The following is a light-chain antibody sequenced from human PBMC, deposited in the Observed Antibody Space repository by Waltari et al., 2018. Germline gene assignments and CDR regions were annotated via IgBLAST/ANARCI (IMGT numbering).Light chain of an antibody. J-gene: IGKJ1*01. V-gene: IGKV3-15*01. CDR1: QSVRNN. CDR2: GAS. CDR3: QQYNNWPPWT. Sequence: EIVMTQSPAPLSVSPGERATLSCRASQSVRNNLFWYQQKPGQAPRSLIYGASTRVTGIPARFSGSGSGTEFTLTISSLQSEDFAVYYCQQYNNWPPWTFGQGTKVEIK.